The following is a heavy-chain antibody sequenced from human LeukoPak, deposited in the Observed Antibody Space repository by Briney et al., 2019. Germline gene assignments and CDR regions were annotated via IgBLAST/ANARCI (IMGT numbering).Heavy chain of an antibody. CDR2: IYYSGST. Sequence: SETLSLTCTVSGGSIGSSSYYWGWIRQPPGKGLEWIGYIYYSGSTNYSPSLKSRVTISLDTSKNQFSLKLSSVTAADTAVYYCARGVNSGYFDYCGQGTLVTVSS. D-gene: IGHD1-26*01. CDR1: GGSIGSSSYY. J-gene: IGHJ4*02. V-gene: IGHV4-61*05. CDR3: ARGVNSGYFDY.